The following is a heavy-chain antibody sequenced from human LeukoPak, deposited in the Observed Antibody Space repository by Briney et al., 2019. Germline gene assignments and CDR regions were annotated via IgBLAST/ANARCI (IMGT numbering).Heavy chain of an antibody. J-gene: IGHJ6*03. CDR2: VFHSGES. CDR3: ARAVLWFGELLSGYYYMDV. Sequence: PSETLSLTCTVSGASITSYYWNWIRQPPGKGLEWIGYVFHSGESNYNPPLKSRVTMSVDTSKNQFSLRLSSVTAADTAVYFCARAVLWFGELLSGYYYMDVWGKGTTVTVSS. V-gene: IGHV4-59*08. D-gene: IGHD3-10*01. CDR1: GASITSYY.